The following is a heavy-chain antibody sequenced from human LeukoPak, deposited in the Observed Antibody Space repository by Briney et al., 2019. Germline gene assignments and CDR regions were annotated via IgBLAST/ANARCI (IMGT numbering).Heavy chain of an antibody. CDR2: ISWNSGGI. V-gene: IGHV3-9*01. CDR1: GFTFDDYA. J-gene: IGHJ3*02. Sequence: GRSLRLSCAASGFTFDDYAMHWVRQAPGKGLEWVSGISWNSGGIGYADSVKGRFTISRDNAKNSLYLQMNSLRAEDTALYHCAKAEYAFDIWGQGTMVTVSS. CDR3: AKAEYAFDI.